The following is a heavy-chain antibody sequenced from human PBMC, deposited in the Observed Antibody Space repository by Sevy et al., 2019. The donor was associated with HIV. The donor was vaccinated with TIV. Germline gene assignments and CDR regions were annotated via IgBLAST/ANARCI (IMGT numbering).Heavy chain of an antibody. Sequence: GGSLRLSCAASGLTFSTYGMNWVRQAPGKGLKWVSYISDSSSTRYYADSVKGRFTIARDNAKNSLYLQMNILRDEDTAVYYCARDRGPFSPWGQRTLVTVSS. J-gene: IGHJ5*02. V-gene: IGHV3-48*02. CDR1: GLTFSTYG. CDR2: ISDSSSTR. CDR3: ARDRGPFSP.